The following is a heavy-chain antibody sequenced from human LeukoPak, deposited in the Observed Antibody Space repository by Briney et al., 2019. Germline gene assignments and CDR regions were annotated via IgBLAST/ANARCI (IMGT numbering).Heavy chain of an antibody. CDR1: GGSISSGSYY. D-gene: IGHD3-10*01. J-gene: IGHJ4*02. CDR2: IYTSGST. V-gene: IGHV4-61*02. CDR3: ARGRLLWFGELPYGFDY. Sequence: SETLSLTCPVSGGSISSGSYYWSWIRQPAGKGLEWIGRIYTSGSTNYNPSLKSRVTISVDTSKNQFSLKLSSVTAADTAVYYCARGRLLWFGELPYGFDYWGQGTLVTVSS.